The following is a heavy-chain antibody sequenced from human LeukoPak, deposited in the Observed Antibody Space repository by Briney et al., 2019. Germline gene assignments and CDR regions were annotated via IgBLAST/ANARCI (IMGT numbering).Heavy chain of an antibody. Sequence: SETLSLTCAVYGGSFSGYYWSWIRQPPGKGLEWIGEINHSGSTNYNPSLKSRVTISVDTSKNQFSLKLSSVTAADTAVYYCARGRSGSYGLDYWGQGTLVTVSS. D-gene: IGHD1-26*01. CDR1: GGSFSGYY. J-gene: IGHJ4*02. CDR3: ARGRSGSYGLDY. CDR2: INHSGST. V-gene: IGHV4-34*01.